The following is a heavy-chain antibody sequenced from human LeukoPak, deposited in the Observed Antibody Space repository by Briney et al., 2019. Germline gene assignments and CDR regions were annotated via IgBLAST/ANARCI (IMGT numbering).Heavy chain of an antibody. J-gene: IGHJ3*02. CDR2: INYSGST. D-gene: IGHD3-22*01. CDR3: ARADYYDSSGYQDDAFDI. CDR1: GGSTSSYY. V-gene: IGHV4-59*01. Sequence: SETLSLTCTVSGGSTSSYYWSWIRQPPGKGLEWIGYINYSGSTNYNPSLKSRVTISVDTSKNQFSLKLSSVTAADTAVYYCARADYYDSSGYQDDAFDIWGQGTMVTVSS.